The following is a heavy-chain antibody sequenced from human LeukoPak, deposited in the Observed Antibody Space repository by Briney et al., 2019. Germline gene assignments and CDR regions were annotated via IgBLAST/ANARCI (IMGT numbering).Heavy chain of an antibody. J-gene: IGHJ4*02. CDR3: TPNFFDY. Sequence: PGGSLRLSCVASGLTFSNAWMSWVRQAPGRGLEWVGLIKSKTDGGTAEYNAPVKGRFTVSRDVSKNTVYLQMSSLKTEDTAVYYCTPNFFDYWGQGSLVTVSS. V-gene: IGHV3-15*01. CDR2: IKSKTDGGTA. CDR1: GLTFSNAW.